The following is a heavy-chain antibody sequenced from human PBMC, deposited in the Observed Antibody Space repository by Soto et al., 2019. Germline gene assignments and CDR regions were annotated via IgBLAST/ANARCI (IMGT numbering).Heavy chain of an antibody. Sequence: PSETLSLTCTVSGGSISSGGYYWSWIRQHPGKGLEWIGYIYYSGSTYYNPSLKSRVTISVDTSKNQFSLKLSSVTAADTAVYYCASSQLPRYYFDYWGRGTLVTVSS. D-gene: IGHD2-2*01. CDR1: GGSISSGGYY. CDR3: ASSQLPRYYFDY. V-gene: IGHV4-31*03. CDR2: IYYSGST. J-gene: IGHJ4*02.